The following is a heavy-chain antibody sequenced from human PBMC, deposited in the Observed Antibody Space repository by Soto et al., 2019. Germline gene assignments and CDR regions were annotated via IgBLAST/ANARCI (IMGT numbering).Heavy chain of an antibody. CDR2: IKQDGSEK. CDR1: GCTFSSYW. Sequence: GGSRRLSCAASGCTFSSYWMSWVRQAPGKGLEWVANIKQDGSEKYYVDSVKGRFTISRDNAKNSLYLQMNSLRAEDTAVYYCARDWLGDLDAFDIWGQGTMVTVSS. CDR3: ARDWLGDLDAFDI. V-gene: IGHV3-7*01. J-gene: IGHJ3*02. D-gene: IGHD1-26*01.